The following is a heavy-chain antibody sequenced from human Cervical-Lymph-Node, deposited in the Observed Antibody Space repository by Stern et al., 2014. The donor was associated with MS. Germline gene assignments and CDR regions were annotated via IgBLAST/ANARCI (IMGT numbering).Heavy chain of an antibody. CDR1: GGSIYSYY. CDR2: IYYTGST. D-gene: IGHD4-23*01. J-gene: IGHJ5*02. V-gene: IGHV4-59*01. CDR3: ARQRYGGDPMFDL. Sequence: VQLVESGPGLVKPSETLSLTCTVSGGSIYSYYWNWIRQPPGKGLEWMGNIYYTGSTIYNPSLKSRVTLSVDTSKNQFSLKVTSMTAADTAVYFCARQRYGGDPMFDLWGQGARVAVSS.